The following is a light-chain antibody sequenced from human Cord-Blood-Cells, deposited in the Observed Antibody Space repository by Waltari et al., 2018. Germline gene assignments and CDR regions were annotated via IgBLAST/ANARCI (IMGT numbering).Light chain of an antibody. V-gene: IGKV1-33*01. Sequence: DIQMNQSPSSLSASVGDRVTITCQASQDISNYLNWYQQKPGKAPKLLIYDASNLETRVPARFSGSGSGTDFTFTISSLQPEDIATYYCQQYDNLPLTCGGGTKVEIK. J-gene: IGKJ4*01. CDR2: DAS. CDR3: QQYDNLPLT. CDR1: QDISNY.